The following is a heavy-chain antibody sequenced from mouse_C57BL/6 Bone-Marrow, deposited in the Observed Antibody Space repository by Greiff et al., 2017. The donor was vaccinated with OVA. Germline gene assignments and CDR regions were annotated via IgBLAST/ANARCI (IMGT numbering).Heavy chain of an antibody. V-gene: IGHV5-4*01. CDR1: GFTFSSYA. CDR3: ARDRGTGTLFAY. Sequence: EVKLVESGGGLVKPGGSLKLSCAASGFTFSSYAMSWVRQTPEKRLEWVATISDGGSYTYYPDNVKGRFPISRDNAKNNLYLQMSHLKSEDTAMYYCARDRGTGTLFAYWGQGTLVTVSA. D-gene: IGHD4-1*01. J-gene: IGHJ3*01. CDR2: ISDGGSYT.